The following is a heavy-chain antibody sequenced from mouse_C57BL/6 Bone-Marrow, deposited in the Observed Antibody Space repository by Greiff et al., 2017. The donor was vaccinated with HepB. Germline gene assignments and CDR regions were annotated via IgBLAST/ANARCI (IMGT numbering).Heavy chain of an antibody. Sequence: VQLQQPGAELVMPGASVKLSCKASGYTFTSYWMHWVKQRPGQGLEWIGEIDLSDSYTNYNQKFKGKSTLTVHKSSSTAYMQLSSLTSEDSAVYYCASGGTTVVDFDYWGQGTTLTVSS. J-gene: IGHJ2*01. CDR1: GYTFTSYW. D-gene: IGHD1-1*01. CDR3: ASGGTTVVDFDY. V-gene: IGHV1-69*01. CDR2: IDLSDSYT.